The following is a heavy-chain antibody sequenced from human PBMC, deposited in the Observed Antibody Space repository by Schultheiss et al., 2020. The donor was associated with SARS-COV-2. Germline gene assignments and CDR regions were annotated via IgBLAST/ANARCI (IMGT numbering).Heavy chain of an antibody. Sequence: SETLSLTCTVSGGSISSGAYYWSWIRQHPGKGLEWIGYIYHSGSTNYNPSLKSRVTISVDTSKNQFSLKLSSVTAADTAVYYCASGGDSSGSIYYYGMDVWGQGTTVTVSS. CDR1: GGSISSGAYY. CDR3: ASGGDSSGSIYYYGMDV. D-gene: IGHD3-22*01. CDR2: IYHSGST. J-gene: IGHJ6*02. V-gene: IGHV4-61*08.